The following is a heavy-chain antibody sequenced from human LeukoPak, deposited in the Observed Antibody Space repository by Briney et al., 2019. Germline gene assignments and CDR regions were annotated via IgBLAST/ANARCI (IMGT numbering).Heavy chain of an antibody. CDR2: INHSGST. J-gene: IGHJ3*02. Sequence: SETLSLTCAVYGGSFSGYYWSWIRQPPGKGLEWIGEINHSGSTNYNPSLKSRVTISVDTSKNQFSLKLSSVTAADTAVYYCAVGAGDAFDIWGQGTMVTVSS. V-gene: IGHV4-34*01. D-gene: IGHD1-26*01. CDR1: GGSFSGYY. CDR3: AVGAGDAFDI.